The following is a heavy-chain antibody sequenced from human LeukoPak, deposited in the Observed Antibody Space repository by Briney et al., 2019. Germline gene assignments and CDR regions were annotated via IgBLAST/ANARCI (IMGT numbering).Heavy chain of an antibody. V-gene: IGHV4-34*01. Sequence: TASETLSLTCGVAGGSFRGYYWTWIRQAPGKGLEWIGETTHSGSSNYNPSLKSRVNISVDMAKNQLSLTLSSVTAADTAEYYCARMWPGRIGGSLGSSDYWGQGTLVTVSS. J-gene: IGHJ4*02. CDR3: ARMWPGRIGGSLGSSDY. D-gene: IGHD1-26*01. CDR1: GGSFRGYY. CDR2: TTHSGSS.